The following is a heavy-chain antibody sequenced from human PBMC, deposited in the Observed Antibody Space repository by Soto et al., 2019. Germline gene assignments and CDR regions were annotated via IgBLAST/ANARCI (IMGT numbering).Heavy chain of an antibody. CDR3: ARRMTTVTTRWGAVDS. J-gene: IGHJ3*02. CDR1: GFTFNTYL. D-gene: IGHD4-17*01. CDR2: ITSGSDSI. Sequence: EVRLVESGGGLVKPGGSLRLSCAASGFTFNTYLMNWVRQAPGKGLEWVSSITSGSDSIYYADSVKGLFTISRDNAKNSLYLQMDSLRAEDTAVYYCARRMTTVTTRWGAVDSWGQGTMVSVSS. V-gene: IGHV3-21*06.